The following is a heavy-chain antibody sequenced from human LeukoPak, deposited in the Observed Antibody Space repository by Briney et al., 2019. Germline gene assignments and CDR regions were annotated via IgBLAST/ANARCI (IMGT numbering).Heavy chain of an antibody. CDR2: FDPEDGEI. Sequence: ASVKVSCKVSGYTLTELSMHWVRQAPGKGLEWMGGFDPEDGEIIYAQKFQGRVTMTEDTSADTAYMELSSLRSEDTAVYYCAIVNPAANWFDPWGQGTLVTVSS. CDR1: GYTLTELS. V-gene: IGHV1-24*01. D-gene: IGHD2-2*01. J-gene: IGHJ5*02. CDR3: AIVNPAANWFDP.